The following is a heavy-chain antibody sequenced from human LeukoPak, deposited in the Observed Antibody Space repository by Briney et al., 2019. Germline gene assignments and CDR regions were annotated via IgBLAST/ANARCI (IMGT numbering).Heavy chain of an antibody. V-gene: IGHV1-8*01. CDR1: GYTFTSYD. D-gene: IGHD5-24*01. CDR3: ARELRGFDY. CDR2: MNPNSGNT. Sequence: GASVKVSCKASGYTFTSYDINWVRQATGQGLEWMGWMNPNSGNTGYAQKFQGRVTITADKSASTAYMELSSLRSEDTAVYYCARELRGFDYWGQGTLVTVSS. J-gene: IGHJ4*02.